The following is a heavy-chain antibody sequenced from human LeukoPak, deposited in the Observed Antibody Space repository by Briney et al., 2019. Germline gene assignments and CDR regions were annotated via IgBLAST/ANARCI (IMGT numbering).Heavy chain of an antibody. CDR2: IYTSGST. CDR1: GGSISSGSYY. V-gene: IGHV4-61*02. Sequence: KASQTLSLTCTVSGGSISSGSYYWSWIRQPAGKGLEWIGRIYTSGSTNYNPSLKSRVTISVDTSKNQFSLKLSSVTAADTAVYYCARRKEHYDSSGYYYDYYYMDVWGKGTTVTVSS. J-gene: IGHJ6*03. D-gene: IGHD3-22*01. CDR3: ARRKEHYDSSGYYYDYYYMDV.